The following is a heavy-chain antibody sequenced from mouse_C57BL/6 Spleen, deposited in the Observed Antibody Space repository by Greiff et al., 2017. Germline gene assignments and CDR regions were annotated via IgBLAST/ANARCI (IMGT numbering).Heavy chain of an antibody. CDR1: GYAFTNYL. D-gene: IGHD1-1*01. CDR3: ARGTVVATNAMDY. CDR2: INPGSGGT. J-gene: IGHJ4*01. Sequence: VQLMESGAELVRPGTSVKVSCKASGYAFTNYLIEWVKQRPGQGLEWIGVINPGSGGTNYNEKFKGKATLTADKSSSAAYMQLSSLTSEGSAVYFCARGTVVATNAMDYWGQGTSVTVSS. V-gene: IGHV1-54*01.